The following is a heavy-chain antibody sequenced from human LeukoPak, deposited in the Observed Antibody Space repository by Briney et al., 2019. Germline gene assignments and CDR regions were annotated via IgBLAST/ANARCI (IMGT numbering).Heavy chain of an antibody. CDR2: ISSGGSFI. D-gene: IGHD2-15*01. J-gene: IGHJ6*02. CDR3: ARAKYCSGAACFSYYYYGMTS. CDR1: GFTFSAYS. V-gene: IGHV3-21*01. Sequence: TSGGSLRLSCAASGFTFSAYSMNRVRQVPGKGLEWVSSISSGGSFIYYADSLRGRFTISRDNAKNSLYLQMDRLTVEDTAIYYCARAKYCSGAACFSYYYYGMTSGAKGPRSPSP.